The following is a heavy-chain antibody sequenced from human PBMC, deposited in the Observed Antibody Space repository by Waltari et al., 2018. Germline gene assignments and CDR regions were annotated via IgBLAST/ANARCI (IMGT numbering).Heavy chain of an antibody. J-gene: IGHJ4*03. CDR1: GFTFSSYW. V-gene: IGHV3-74*01. CDR3: VVIGGYSYRHFDY. Sequence: EVQLVESGGGLVQPGGSLRLSCAASGFTFSSYWMHWVRQAPGKGLVWVSRINSDGSSTGYADSVKGRFTISRDNAKNTLYLQMNSLRAEDTAVYYCVVIGGYSYRHFDYWGKGTTVTVSS. CDR2: INSDGSST. D-gene: IGHD5-18*01.